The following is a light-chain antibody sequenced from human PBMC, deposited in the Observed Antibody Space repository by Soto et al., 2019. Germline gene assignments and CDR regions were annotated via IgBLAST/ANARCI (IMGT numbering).Light chain of an antibody. CDR1: QSVSSSY. CDR3: QQYGSSRT. J-gene: IGKJ1*01. CDR2: GAS. V-gene: IGKV3-20*01. Sequence: EIVLTQSPGPLSLSPGERATLSCRASQSVSSSYLAWYQQKPGQAPRLLIYGASSRATGIPDRFSGSGSGTDFPLTISRLEPEDFAVYYCQQYGSSRTFGQGTKVEIK.